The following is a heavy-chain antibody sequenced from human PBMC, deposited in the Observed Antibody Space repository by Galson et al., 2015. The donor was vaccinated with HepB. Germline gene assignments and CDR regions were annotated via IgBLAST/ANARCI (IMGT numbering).Heavy chain of an antibody. J-gene: IGHJ4*02. Sequence: QMQLQESGPGLVKPSETLSLTCTVSGGSISSYYWSWIRQPPGKGLEWIGYIYYSGSTNYNPSLKSRVTISVDTSKNQFSLKLGSGTAADTAVYYCAGHEGRIAVAGPYFDYWGQGTLVTVSS. D-gene: IGHD6-19*01. V-gene: IGHV4-59*08. CDR1: GGSISSYY. CDR3: AGHEGRIAVAGPYFDY. CDR2: IYYSGST.